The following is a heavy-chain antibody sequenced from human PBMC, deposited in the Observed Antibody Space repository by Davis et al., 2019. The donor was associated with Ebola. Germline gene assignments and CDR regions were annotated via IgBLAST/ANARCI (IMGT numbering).Heavy chain of an antibody. D-gene: IGHD2-21*01. J-gene: IGHJ6*03. CDR2: IKQDGSEK. V-gene: IGHV3-7*03. Sequence: GESPKISCAASGFTFSSYSMNWVRQAPGKGLEWVANIKQDGSEKYYVDSVKGRFTISRDNAKNSLYLQMNSLRAEDTAVYYCARVGGDELYYYYYYMDVWGKGTTVTVSS. CDR1: GFTFSSYS. CDR3: ARVGGDELYYYYYYMDV.